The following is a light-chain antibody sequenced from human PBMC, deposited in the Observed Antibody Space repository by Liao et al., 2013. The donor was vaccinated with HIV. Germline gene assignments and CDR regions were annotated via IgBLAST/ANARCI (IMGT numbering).Light chain of an antibody. J-gene: IGLJ2*01. CDR2: QDS. CDR3: QAWDSSTLV. V-gene: IGLV3-1*01. CDR1: KLGDKY. Sequence: SYELTQPPSVSVSPGQTASITCSGDKLGDKYACWYQQKPGQSPVLVIYQDSKRPSGIPERFSGSNSGNTATLTISGTQAMDEADYYCQAWDSSTLVFGGGTKADRP.